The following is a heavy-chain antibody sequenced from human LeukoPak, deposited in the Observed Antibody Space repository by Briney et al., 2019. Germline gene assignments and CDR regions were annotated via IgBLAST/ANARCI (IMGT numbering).Heavy chain of an antibody. D-gene: IGHD2-21*02. CDR2: IYPGDSDT. CDR3: ARLAAGVTATNHYYYYMDV. J-gene: IGHJ6*03. CDR1: GYSFTNYW. V-gene: IGHV5-51*01. Sequence: GESLKISCKGSGYSFTNYWIGWVRQMPGKGLEWMGIIYPGDSDTRYGPSFQGQVTISADKTISTAHLQWSSLKASDTATYYCARLAAGVTATNHYYYYMDVWGRGTTVTVSS.